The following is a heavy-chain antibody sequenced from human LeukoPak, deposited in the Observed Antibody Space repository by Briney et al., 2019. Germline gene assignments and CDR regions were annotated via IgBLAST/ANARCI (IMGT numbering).Heavy chain of an antibody. CDR2: IYGDGSFT. CDR3: AKTRPLDSSSWSHGDY. D-gene: IGHD6-13*01. V-gene: IGHV3-74*01. Sequence: GGSLRLSCAASGFTFSNFWMHWVRQAPGKGLVWVALIYGDGSFTRYADSVKGRFTISRDNSKNTLYLQMNSLRAEDTAVYYCAKTRPLDSSSWSHGDYWGQGTLVTVSS. CDR1: GFTFSNFW. J-gene: IGHJ4*02.